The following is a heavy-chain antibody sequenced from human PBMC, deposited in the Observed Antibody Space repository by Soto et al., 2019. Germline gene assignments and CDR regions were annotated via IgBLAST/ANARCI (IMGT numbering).Heavy chain of an antibody. CDR2: ISDYNGST. V-gene: IGHV1-18*01. CDR3: AKSVYNWNDGFFDY. J-gene: IGHJ4*02. Sequence: GASVKVSCKASGYTFTSYGVSWVRQAPGQGLEWMGWISDYNGSTDYAQKFQGRVTMTTDTSTSTAYMELRSLRSDDTAVYYCAKSVYNWNDGFFDYWGQGTLVTVSS. CDR1: GYTFTSYG. D-gene: IGHD1-1*01.